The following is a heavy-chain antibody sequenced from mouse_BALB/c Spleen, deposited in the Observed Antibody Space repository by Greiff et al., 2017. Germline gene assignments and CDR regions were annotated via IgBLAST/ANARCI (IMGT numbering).Heavy chain of an antibody. CDR3: ARSRNYRYDEFDY. CDR1: GYNFTSYW. D-gene: IGHD2-14*01. CDR2: IYPGSGST. J-gene: IGHJ2*01. V-gene: IGHV1-55*01. Sequence: QVQLQQPGAELVKPGTSVKLSCKASGYNFTSYWINWVKLRPGQGLEWIGDIYPGSGSTNYNEKFKSKATLTVDTSSSTAYMQLSSLASEDSALYYCARSRNYRYDEFDYWGQGTTLTVSS.